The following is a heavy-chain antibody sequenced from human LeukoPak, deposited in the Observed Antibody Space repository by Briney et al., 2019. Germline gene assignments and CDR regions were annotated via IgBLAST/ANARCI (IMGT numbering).Heavy chain of an antibody. Sequence: GGSLRLSCAASGFTFSSYAMSWVRQAPGKGLEWVSAISGSGGSTYYADSVKGRFTISRDNSKNTLYLQMNSLRAEDTAVYYCAKAESQLLWFGELSGRYYYMDVWGRGTTVTVSS. CDR3: AKAESQLLWFGELSGRYYYMDV. D-gene: IGHD3-10*01. CDR1: GFTFSSYA. V-gene: IGHV3-23*01. CDR2: ISGSGGST. J-gene: IGHJ6*03.